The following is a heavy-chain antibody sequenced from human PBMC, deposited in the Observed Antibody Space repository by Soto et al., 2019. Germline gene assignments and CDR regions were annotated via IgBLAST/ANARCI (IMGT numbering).Heavy chain of an antibody. J-gene: IGHJ1*01. V-gene: IGHV4-39*02. Sequence: PSETLSLTCTVSGGSISSSSYYWGWIRQPPGKGLEWIGSIYYTGSTYYNPSLKSRVTISLDTSKNQFSLNLNSVTAADTAVYYCAREGPPIRAHNPPEYFQHWGQGTPVTVS. CDR2: IYYTGST. CDR3: AREGPPIRAHNPPEYFQH. CDR1: GGSISSSSYY.